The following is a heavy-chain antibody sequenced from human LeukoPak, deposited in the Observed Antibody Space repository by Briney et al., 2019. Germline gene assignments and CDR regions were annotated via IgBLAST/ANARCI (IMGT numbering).Heavy chain of an antibody. Sequence: GPSLRLSCEASGFTFSNYATSWVRQSPGGGMEWLSGINDSGENTRYADSVKGRFTISRDNSKSTLYLQMDSLRVEDTAVYYCATDRGAVTGFHDYWGQGTLVTVSS. CDR3: ATDRGAVTGFHDY. CDR2: INDSGENT. J-gene: IGHJ4*02. V-gene: IGHV3-23*01. CDR1: GFTFSNYA. D-gene: IGHD6-19*01.